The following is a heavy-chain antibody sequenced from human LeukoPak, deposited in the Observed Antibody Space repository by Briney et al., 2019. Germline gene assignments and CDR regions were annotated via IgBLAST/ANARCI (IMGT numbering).Heavy chain of an antibody. V-gene: IGHV1-8*01. D-gene: IGHD1-26*01. CDR2: MNPHSGNT. CDR1: GYTFTTYD. Sequence: ASVKVSCKASGYTFTTYDINWVRQATGQGLEWMGWMNPHSGNTGYAQKFQGRVTMTRDMSTSTVYMELSSLRSEDTALYYCARDRSGTYSKYYFDYWGQGTLVTVSS. J-gene: IGHJ4*02. CDR3: ARDRSGTYSKYYFDY.